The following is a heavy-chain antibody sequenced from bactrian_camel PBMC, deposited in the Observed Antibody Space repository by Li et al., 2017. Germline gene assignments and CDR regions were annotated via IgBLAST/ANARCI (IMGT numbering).Heavy chain of an antibody. CDR1: ANTYSQWC. J-gene: IGHJ4*01. D-gene: IGHD2*01. V-gene: IGHV3S53*01. Sequence: HVQLVESGGGSVQAGGSLRLSCAASANTYSQWCMAWFRQAPGKEREEVATIDRDGTTTYTDSVKGRFTISQNDAGTTLYLQMNSLNADDTAMYYCAADLLGGKVVNNPCFAYPKFNYFGEGTQVTVS. CDR2: IDRDGTT.